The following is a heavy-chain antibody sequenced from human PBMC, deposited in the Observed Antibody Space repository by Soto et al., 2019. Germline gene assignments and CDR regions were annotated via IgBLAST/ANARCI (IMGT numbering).Heavy chain of an antibody. Sequence: SETLSLTCTVSGGSISSGDYYWSWIRQPPGKGLEWIGYIYYSGSTYYNPSLKSRVTISVDTSKNQFSLKLSSVTAADTAVYYFASCIVGATTPEYFQHWGQGTLVTVSS. CDR2: IYYSGST. CDR1: GGSISSGDYY. J-gene: IGHJ1*01. CDR3: ASCIVGATTPEYFQH. D-gene: IGHD1-26*01. V-gene: IGHV4-30-4*01.